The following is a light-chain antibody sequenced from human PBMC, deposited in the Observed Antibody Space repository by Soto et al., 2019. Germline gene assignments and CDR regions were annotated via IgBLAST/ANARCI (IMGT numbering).Light chain of an antibody. Sequence: QSALTQPASVSGSPGQSITISCTGTSSDVGSYNLVSWCQQHPGKAPKLMIYEGSKRPSGVSNRLSGSKSGNTASLTISWLQDEDEADYYCCSYAGSGTWVFGGGTKVTVL. CDR3: CSYAGSGTWV. V-gene: IGLV2-23*01. J-gene: IGLJ3*02. CDR1: SSDVGSYNL. CDR2: EGS.